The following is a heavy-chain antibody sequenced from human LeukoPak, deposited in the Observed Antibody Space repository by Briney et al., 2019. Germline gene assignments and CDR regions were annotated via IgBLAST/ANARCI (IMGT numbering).Heavy chain of an antibody. CDR2: ISGYNADT. V-gene: IGHV1-18*01. J-gene: IGHJ4*02. CDR3: ARSGRGTYYYFDL. D-gene: IGHD1-26*01. Sequence: GASVKVSCKASGYILTNYGITWVRQAPGQGLEWMGWISGYNADTDSAQKVQGRLTMTTDTSTNTAYMELRSLRSDDTAVYYCARSGRGTYYYFDLWGQGTLVTVSS. CDR1: GYILTNYG.